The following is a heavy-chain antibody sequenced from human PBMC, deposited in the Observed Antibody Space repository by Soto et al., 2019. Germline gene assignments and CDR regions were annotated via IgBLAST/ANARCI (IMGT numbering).Heavy chain of an antibody. CDR1: GFTFTSSA. V-gene: IGHV1-58*01. CDR2: IVVGSGKT. CDR3: ALLTGVAAATL. D-gene: IGHD2-15*01. J-gene: IGHJ4*02. Sequence: QMQLVQSGPEVKQPGTSVNVSCKASGFTFTSSAVPWARQARGQRLEWIGWIVVGSGKTNYAQKLQEKVTITRDMSTSPADMELSGLRSEDKAVYYCALLTGVAAATLWGQGTLGTVSS.